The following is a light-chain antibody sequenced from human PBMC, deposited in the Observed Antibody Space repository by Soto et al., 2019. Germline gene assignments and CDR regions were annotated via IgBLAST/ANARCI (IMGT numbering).Light chain of an antibody. J-gene: IGKJ1*01. V-gene: IGKV1-5*03. CDR3: QQYNGT. Sequence: DIQMTQSPSSLSASVGDRVTITCRASQSITDWLAWYQQKPGKAPNLLIYRASNLESGVPSRFGGSGYGTEFTLMISSLQPDDFATYYCQQYNGTFGQGTKVDIK. CDR1: QSITDW. CDR2: RAS.